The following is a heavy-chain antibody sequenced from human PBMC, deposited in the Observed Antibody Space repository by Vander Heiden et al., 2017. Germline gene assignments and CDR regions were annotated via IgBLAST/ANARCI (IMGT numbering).Heavy chain of an antibody. CDR1: GGSISRRGYF. V-gene: IGHV4-39*01. J-gene: IGHJ3*02. CDR3: ARRINSENYMDGAFDI. CDR2: IYYSGST. Sequence: LQLQESGPGLVKPAETLSLTCTVSGGSISRRGYFWGWIRQPPGKGLEWIGSIYYSGSTYYNPSLKSRVTISVDTSKNQFSLKLSTVTAADTAVYYCARRINSENYMDGAFDIWGQGTMVTVSS. D-gene: IGHD1-26*01.